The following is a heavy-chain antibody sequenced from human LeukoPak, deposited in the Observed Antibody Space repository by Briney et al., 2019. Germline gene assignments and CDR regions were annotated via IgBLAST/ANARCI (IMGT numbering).Heavy chain of an antibody. J-gene: IGHJ4*02. CDR1: GYTFTSYY. V-gene: IGHV1-46*01. D-gene: IGHD3-9*01. CDR2: INPSGGST. CDR3: ARVGRYFDWSPGGYFDY. Sequence: ASVKVSCKASGYTFTSYYMHWVRQAPGQGLEWMGIINPSGGSTSYAQKLQGRVTMTRDTSTSTVYMELSSLRSEDTAVYYCARVGRYFDWSPGGYFDYWGQGTLVTVSS.